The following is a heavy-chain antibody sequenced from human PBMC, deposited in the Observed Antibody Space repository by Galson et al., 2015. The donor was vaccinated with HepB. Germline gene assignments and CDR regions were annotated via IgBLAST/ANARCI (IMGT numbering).Heavy chain of an antibody. CDR3: AKEGYYYGSGDYYFDY. V-gene: IGHV3-23*01. Sequence: SLRLSCAASGFTFSSYAMSWVRQAPGKGLEGVAAISGSGGSTDHADSVKGRFTIYRDKSKNTLYLQMNSLRAEDTAVYYCAKEGYYYGSGDYYFDYWGQGTLVTVSS. J-gene: IGHJ4*02. D-gene: IGHD3-10*01. CDR2: ISGSGGST. CDR1: GFTFSSYA.